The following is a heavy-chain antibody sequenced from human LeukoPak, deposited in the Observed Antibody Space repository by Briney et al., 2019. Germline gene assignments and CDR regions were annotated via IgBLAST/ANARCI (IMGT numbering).Heavy chain of an antibody. Sequence: PSETLSLTCTVSGGSISSGSYYWGWIRQPPGKGLEWIGSIYYSGSTYYNPSLKSRVTISVDTSKNQFSLKLSSVTAADTAVYYCARQSMVRGDFDYWGQGTLVTVSS. CDR3: ARQSMVRGDFDY. D-gene: IGHD3-10*01. CDR1: GGSISSGSYY. CDR2: IYYSGST. V-gene: IGHV4-39*01. J-gene: IGHJ4*02.